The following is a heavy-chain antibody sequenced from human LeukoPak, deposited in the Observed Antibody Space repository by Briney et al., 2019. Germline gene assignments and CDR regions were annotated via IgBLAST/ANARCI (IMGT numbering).Heavy chain of an antibody. V-gene: IGHV4-61*01. CDR2: IYYSGST. Sequence: SETLSLTCTVSGGSVSSGSYFWSWIRQPPGKGLEWIGYIYYSGSTDYNPSLKSRVTTPVDTSKNQFSLKLSSVTAADTAVYYCARAVRGVYDAFDIWGQGTMVTVSS. CDR1: GGSVSSGSYF. D-gene: IGHD3-10*01. CDR3: ARAVRGVYDAFDI. J-gene: IGHJ3*02.